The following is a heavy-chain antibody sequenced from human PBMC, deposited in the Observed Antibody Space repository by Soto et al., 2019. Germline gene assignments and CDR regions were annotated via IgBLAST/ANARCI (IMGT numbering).Heavy chain of an antibody. D-gene: IGHD6-19*01. V-gene: IGHV4-39*01. CDR3: ARHQRSGWDERTRGYFEP. CDR2: IYYSGST. CDR1: GGSISSSGYY. J-gene: IGHJ2*01. Sequence: NPSETLSLTCTVSGGSISSSGYYWGWIRQPPGKGLEWIGSIYYSGSTYYNPSLKSRVTISVDTSKNQFSLKLSSVTAADTAVYYCARHQRSGWDERTRGYFEPWGRGTLVTVSS.